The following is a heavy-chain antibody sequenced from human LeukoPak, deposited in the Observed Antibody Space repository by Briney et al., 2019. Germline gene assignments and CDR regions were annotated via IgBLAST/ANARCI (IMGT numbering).Heavy chain of an antibody. Sequence: PGGSLRLSCAASGFTFSSYWMSWVRQAPGKGREWVANIKQDGSEKNYVDSVKGRFTISRDNAKNSLYLQMNSLRAEDTAMYYCARGRGSSRDFDYWGQGTLVTVSS. CDR1: GFTFSSYW. V-gene: IGHV3-7*01. D-gene: IGHD2-2*01. CDR2: IKQDGSEK. J-gene: IGHJ4*02. CDR3: ARGRGSSRDFDY.